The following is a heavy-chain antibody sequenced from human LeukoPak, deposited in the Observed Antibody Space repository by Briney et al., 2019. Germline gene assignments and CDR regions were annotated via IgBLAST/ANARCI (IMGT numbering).Heavy chain of an antibody. Sequence: PSETLSLTCTVSGGSISPYYWSWIRQPPGKGLEWIGYIYYSGSTAYNPSLKSRVTISVDTSKNHFSLKLSSVTAADTAVYFCARRSGISGWPYDYWGQGTLVTVSS. CDR3: ARRSGISGWPYDY. D-gene: IGHD6-19*01. J-gene: IGHJ4*02. V-gene: IGHV4-59*01. CDR2: IYYSGST. CDR1: GGSISPYY.